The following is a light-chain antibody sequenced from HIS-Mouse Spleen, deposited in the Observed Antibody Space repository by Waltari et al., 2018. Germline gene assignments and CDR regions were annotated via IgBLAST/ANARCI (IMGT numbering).Light chain of an antibody. CDR1: AFPKKY. CDR3: YSTDSSGNHRV. Sequence: SYELTQPPSVSVSPGQTARITCSGDAFPKKYAYWYQQKSGQAPVLVIYEDSKRPSGIPEGCSGSSSGTMATLTISGAQVEEEADYYCYSTDSSGNHRVFGGGTKLTVL. CDR2: EDS. V-gene: IGLV3-10*01. J-gene: IGLJ2*01.